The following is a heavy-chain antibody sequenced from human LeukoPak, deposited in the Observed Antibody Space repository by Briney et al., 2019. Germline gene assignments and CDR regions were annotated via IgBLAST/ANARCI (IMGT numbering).Heavy chain of an antibody. V-gene: IGHV4-39*07. CDR3: ARDQTYSGSGIYTYFDY. CDR1: GGSISSSSYY. CDR2: IYYSGST. D-gene: IGHD3-10*01. J-gene: IGHJ4*02. Sequence: SETLSLTCTVSGGSISSSSYYWGWIRRPPGKGLERIGSIYYSGSTYYNPSLKSRVTISVDTSKNQFSLKLSSVTAADTAVYYCARDQTYSGSGIYTYFDYWGQGILVTVSS.